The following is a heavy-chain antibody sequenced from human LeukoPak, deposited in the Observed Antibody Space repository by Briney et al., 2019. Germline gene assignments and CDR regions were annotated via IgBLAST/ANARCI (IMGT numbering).Heavy chain of an antibody. CDR3: ARDREDIVVVPAATYNWFDP. J-gene: IGHJ5*02. V-gene: IGHV1-69*04. D-gene: IGHD2-2*01. CDR1: GGTFSSYA. CDR2: IIPILGIA. Sequence: SVKVSCKASGGTFSSYAISGVRQAPGQGLEWMGRIIPILGIANYAQKFQGRVTITADKSTNTAYMELSSLRSEDTAVYYCARDREDIVVVPAATYNWFDPWGQGTLVTVSS.